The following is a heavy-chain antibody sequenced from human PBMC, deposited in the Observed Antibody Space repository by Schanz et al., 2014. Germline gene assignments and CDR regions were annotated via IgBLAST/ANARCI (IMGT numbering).Heavy chain of an antibody. CDR3: AKDPSHGDYDYYFDY. Sequence: EVQLVGSGGGLIQPGGSLRLSCTASGFTFSTYAMSWVRQAPGKGLEWVSAISGSGGSTYYADSVKGRFTISRDNSKNTLYLQMNSLRAEDTAVYYCAKDPSHGDYDYYFDYWGQGTLVTVSS. J-gene: IGHJ4*02. CDR1: GFTFSTYA. CDR2: ISGSGGST. V-gene: IGHV3-23*04. D-gene: IGHD3-22*01.